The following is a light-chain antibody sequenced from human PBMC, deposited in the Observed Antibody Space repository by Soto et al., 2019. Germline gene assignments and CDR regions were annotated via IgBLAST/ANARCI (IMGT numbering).Light chain of an antibody. V-gene: IGKV3-20*01. CDR3: QEYGSSPPYT. CDR1: QSVSSSY. CDR2: GAS. J-gene: IGKJ2*01. Sequence: EIVVTQSPGALSCSPGERSTRFCMGSQSVSSSYLAWYQQKPAQAPRLLIYGASSRATGIPDRFSGSGSGRDFALTISRLEPYYSAVYYCQEYGSSPPYTVAQVTKVDIK.